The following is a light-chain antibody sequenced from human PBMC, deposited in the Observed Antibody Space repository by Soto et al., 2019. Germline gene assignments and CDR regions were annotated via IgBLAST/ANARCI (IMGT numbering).Light chain of an antibody. CDR1: QSVSSSF. V-gene: IGKV3-20*01. Sequence: VMSQSPATVSVSPGERATLSCRASQSVSSSFLAWYQQRPGQAPRLLIYGASSRATGIPDRFSGSGSGTDLTLTISRVEPEDFAVYYCQHYGSSPFPFGPGTKVDI. CDR3: QHYGSSPFP. CDR2: GAS. J-gene: IGKJ3*01.